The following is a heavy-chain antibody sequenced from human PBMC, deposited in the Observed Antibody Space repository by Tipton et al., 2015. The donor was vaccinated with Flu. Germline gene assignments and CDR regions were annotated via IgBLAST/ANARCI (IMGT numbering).Heavy chain of an antibody. V-gene: IGHV3-23*01. J-gene: IGHJ4*02. Sequence: GSLRLSCAASGFTFHNFAMTWVRQAPGKGLEWVSAIGGTAGDTYYADSVEGRFTISRDNSKNTLYLQMDRLRAEDSAVYYCAKALVGTRPAYWGQGTLVTVSS. D-gene: IGHD6-6*01. CDR1: GFTFHNFA. CDR3: AKALVGTRPAY. CDR2: IGGTAGDT.